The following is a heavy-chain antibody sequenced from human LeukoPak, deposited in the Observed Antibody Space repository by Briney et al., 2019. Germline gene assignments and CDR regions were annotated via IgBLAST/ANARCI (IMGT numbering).Heavy chain of an antibody. D-gene: IGHD1-14*01. V-gene: IGHV4-30-4*01. J-gene: IGHJ4*02. CDR3: ARETGLYYFDY. CDR1: GGSISSGDYY. CDR2: IYYSGST. Sequence: PSETLSLTCTVSGGSISSGDYYWNWIRQPPGRGLEWIGHIYYSGSTYYNPPLKSRVTISVDTSKNQFSLKLSSVTAADTAVYFCARETGLYYFDYWGQGTLVTVLS.